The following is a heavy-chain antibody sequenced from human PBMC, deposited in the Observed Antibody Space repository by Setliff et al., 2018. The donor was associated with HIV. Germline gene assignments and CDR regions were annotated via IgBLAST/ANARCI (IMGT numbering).Heavy chain of an antibody. D-gene: IGHD2-2*01. Sequence: ASVKVSCKASGYTFTSYYMHWVRQAPGQGLEWMGIINPSGGSTSYAQKFQGRVTMTRDTSTSTVYMELSSLRSEDTAVYYCARAYDRYCSSTSCYEWFDPWGQGTPVTVSS. CDR1: GYTFTSYY. CDR3: ARAYDRYCSSTSCYEWFDP. CDR2: INPSGGST. J-gene: IGHJ5*02. V-gene: IGHV1-46*01.